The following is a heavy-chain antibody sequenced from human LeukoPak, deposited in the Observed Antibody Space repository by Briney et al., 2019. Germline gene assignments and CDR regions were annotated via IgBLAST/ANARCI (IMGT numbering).Heavy chain of an antibody. CDR3: ARVNDYGSGSWGDS. J-gene: IGHJ4*02. CDR2: INPDSGGT. D-gene: IGHD3-10*01. CDR1: GYTFTGYY. Sequence: ASVKVSCKASGYTFTGYYMHWVRQAPGQGLEWMGWINPDSGGTNYAQKFQGRVTMTRDTSISTAYMELSRLRSDDTAVYFCARVNDYGSGSWGDSWGQGTLVTVSS. V-gene: IGHV1-2*02.